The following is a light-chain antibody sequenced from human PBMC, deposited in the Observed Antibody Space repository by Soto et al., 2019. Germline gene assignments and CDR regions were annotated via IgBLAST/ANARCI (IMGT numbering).Light chain of an antibody. CDR2: NAS. CDR1: QSISSW. CDR3: QRYVSYSYT. J-gene: IGKJ2*01. V-gene: IGKV1-5*03. Sequence: DINMTQSPSTLSASVGDRVTITCRARQSISSWLTWYQQKPGKAPKLLISNASSLQSGVPSRFSGSGSGTEFNLTITRLQLDEFATYHCQRYVSYSYTFGQGTKLEIK.